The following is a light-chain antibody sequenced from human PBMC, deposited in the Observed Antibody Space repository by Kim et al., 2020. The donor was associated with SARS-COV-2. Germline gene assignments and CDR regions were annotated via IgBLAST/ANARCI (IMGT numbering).Light chain of an antibody. CDR2: VTN. J-gene: IGLJ3*02. CDR3: LIYFSGARV. Sequence: PDRTVTHSRGPDSGSVTIDTYSYWFQRKHGKPPRTLIYVTNKRQSWTHSGFSGSLRGGEAALPLSGAQPEDEADYYCLIYFSGARVFGGGTQLTVL. CDR1: SGSVTIDTY. V-gene: IGLV7-46*01.